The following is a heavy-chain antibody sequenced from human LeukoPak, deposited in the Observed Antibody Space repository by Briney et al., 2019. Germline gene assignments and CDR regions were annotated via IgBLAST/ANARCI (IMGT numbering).Heavy chain of an antibody. J-gene: IGHJ4*02. CDR2: IYTSGST. Sequence: PSETLSLTCTVSGGSISSGSYYWSWIRQPAGKGLEWIGRIYTSGSTNYNPSLKSRVTISVDTSKNQFSLKLSSVTAADTAVYYCARGGPLGWFGGWGQGTLVTVSS. D-gene: IGHD3-10*01. V-gene: IGHV4-61*02. CDR3: ARGGPLGWFGG. CDR1: GGSISSGSYY.